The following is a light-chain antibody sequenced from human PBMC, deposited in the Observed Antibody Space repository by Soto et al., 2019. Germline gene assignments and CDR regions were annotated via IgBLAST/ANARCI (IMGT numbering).Light chain of an antibody. Sequence: EIVLTQSPGTLSLSPGERATLSCRASQSVTSDYLAWYQQRPGQAPRLLIFAASTRATGIPDRFSGGGSETEFTLTISRLEHEDSAFYCCQQYGISRTFGQGTKVDIK. CDR2: AAS. V-gene: IGKV3-20*01. CDR3: QQYGISRT. CDR1: QSVTSDY. J-gene: IGKJ1*01.